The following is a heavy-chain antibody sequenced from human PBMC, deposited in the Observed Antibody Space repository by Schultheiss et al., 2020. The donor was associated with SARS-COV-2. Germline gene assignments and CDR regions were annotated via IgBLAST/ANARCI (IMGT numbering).Heavy chain of an antibody. Sequence: SQTLSLTCTVSGYSISHGYYWGWIRQPPGKGLEWIGSVYQTGSTYHNPSLKGRVTLSVDTSTNHFSLRLNSVTAADTAVYFCARDSYDFWNGFYTDYWGQGILVTVSS. D-gene: IGHD3-3*01. V-gene: IGHV4-38-2*02. J-gene: IGHJ4*02. CDR2: VYQTGST. CDR1: GYSISHGYY. CDR3: ARDSYDFWNGFYTDY.